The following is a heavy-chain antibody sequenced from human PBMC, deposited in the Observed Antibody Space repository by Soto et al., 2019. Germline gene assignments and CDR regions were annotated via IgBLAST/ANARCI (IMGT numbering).Heavy chain of an antibody. V-gene: IGHV3-30*04. CDR3: AREYSLAVVAPVY. J-gene: IGHJ4*02. D-gene: IGHD2-15*01. CDR2: ISYDGSDK. CDR1: GFTFSSYS. Sequence: QVQLVESGGGVVQPGRSLRLSCAASGFTFSSYSMHWVRQTPGKGLERVAVISYDGSDKYYADSVNGRLPISRDNSKNTGYLQMNSLRREDTSVYNCAREYSLAVVAPVYWGQGILVTVSS.